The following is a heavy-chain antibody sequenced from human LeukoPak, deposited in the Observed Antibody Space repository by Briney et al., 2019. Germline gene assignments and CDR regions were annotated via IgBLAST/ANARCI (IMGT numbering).Heavy chain of an antibody. V-gene: IGHV5-51*01. CDR1: GYTFFTYW. CDR3: VRLVDLGAFDI. CDR2: IYPGDSDT. J-gene: IGHJ3*02. D-gene: IGHD3-3*01. Sequence: GESLKISCKGSGYTFFTYWIGWVRQMPGKGLEWMGIIYPGDSDTRYGPSFQGQVTVSADKSISTAYLQWSSLKASDTAMYYCVRLVDLGAFDIWGQGTMITVSS.